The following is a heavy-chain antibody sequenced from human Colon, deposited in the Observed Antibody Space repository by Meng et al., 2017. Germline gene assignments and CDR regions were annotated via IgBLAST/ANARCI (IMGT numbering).Heavy chain of an antibody. CDR3: AEGWTRHR. CDR1: GVRSGGGFY. D-gene: IGHD2-15*01. CDR2: SYYSGTT. Sequence: LQASRPALLNPPATLPPTCTVSGVRSGGGFYWNWIRQVPGKGLEWIGYSYYSGTTYYNPSLKGRATISVDTPKLQFSLNLTSVTAADTGVFYCAEGWTRHRWGQGTVATFSS. V-gene: IGHV4-31*03. J-gene: IGHJ4*02.